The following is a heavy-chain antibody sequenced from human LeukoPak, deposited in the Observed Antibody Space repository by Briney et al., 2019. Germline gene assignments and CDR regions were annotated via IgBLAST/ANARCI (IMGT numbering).Heavy chain of an antibody. V-gene: IGHV1-2*02. Sequence: ASVKVSCKASGYTFTGDYIHWARQAPGQGLEWMGWINPNSGDTHYPQKFQGRVTMTSDTSISTAYMELSRVSPDDTAVYYCARDLRGNSMFFEYWGQGTLVTVSS. CDR1: GYTFTGDY. CDR2: INPNSGDT. D-gene: IGHD4-23*01. J-gene: IGHJ4*02. CDR3: ARDLRGNSMFFEY.